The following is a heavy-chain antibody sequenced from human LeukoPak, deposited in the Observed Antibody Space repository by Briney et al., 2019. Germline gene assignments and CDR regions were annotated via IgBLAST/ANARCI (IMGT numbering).Heavy chain of an antibody. D-gene: IGHD3-3*01. CDR1: GFTFDDYA. CDR2: ISWNSGSI. V-gene: IGHV3-9*01. J-gene: IGHJ4*02. CDR3: AKAQAYYDFWSGSHGPFDY. Sequence: GGSLRLSCAASGFTFDDYAMHWVRQAPGKGLEWVSGISWNSGSIGYADSVKGRFTISRDNAKNSLYLQMNSLRAEDTALYYCAKAQAYYDFWSGSHGPFDYWGQGTLVTVPS.